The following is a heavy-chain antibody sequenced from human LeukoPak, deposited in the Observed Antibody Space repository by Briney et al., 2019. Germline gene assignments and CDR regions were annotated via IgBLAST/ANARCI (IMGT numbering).Heavy chain of an antibody. CDR3: AREPAQLRFLDWGAFDI. Sequence: SETLSLTCTVSGGSISSGGYYWSWIRQPPGKGLEWIGYIYHSGSTYYNPSLKSRVTISVDRSKNQFSLKLSSVTAADTAVYYCAREPAQLRFLDWGAFDIWGQGTMVTVSS. V-gene: IGHV4-30-2*01. CDR1: GGSISSGGYY. J-gene: IGHJ3*02. D-gene: IGHD3-3*01. CDR2: IYHSGST.